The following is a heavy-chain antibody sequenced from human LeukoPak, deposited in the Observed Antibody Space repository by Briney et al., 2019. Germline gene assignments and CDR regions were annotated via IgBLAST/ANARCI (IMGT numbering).Heavy chain of an antibody. Sequence: ASVKVSYKASGYTFTSYGISRVRQAPGQGLEWMGWISAYNGNTNYAQKLQGRVTMTTDTSTSTAYMELRRLRSDDTAVYYCARDQSSGWYGYWGQGTLVTVSS. D-gene: IGHD6-19*01. CDR1: GYTFTSYG. CDR3: ARDQSSGWYGY. J-gene: IGHJ4*02. CDR2: ISAYNGNT. V-gene: IGHV1-18*04.